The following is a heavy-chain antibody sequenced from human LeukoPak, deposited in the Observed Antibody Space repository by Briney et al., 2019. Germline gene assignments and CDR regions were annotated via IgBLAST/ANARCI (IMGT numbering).Heavy chain of an antibody. V-gene: IGHV3-7*01. CDR1: GFTFSIYW. J-gene: IGHJ4*02. CDR2: IRQDGNEQ. Sequence: GGSLRLSCAASGFTFSIYWMTWVRQVPGKGLEWVANIRQDGNEQYYMDSVKGRFTISRDNAKNSLFLQMNSLRAEDTAVYYCARAPYSGGWYLMYWGQGTLVTVSS. D-gene: IGHD6-19*01. CDR3: ARAPYSGGWYLMY.